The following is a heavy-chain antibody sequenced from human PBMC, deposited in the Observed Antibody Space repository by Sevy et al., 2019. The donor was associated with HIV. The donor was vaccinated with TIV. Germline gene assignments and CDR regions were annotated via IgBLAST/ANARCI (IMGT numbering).Heavy chain of an antibody. V-gene: IGHV4-61*01. J-gene: IGHJ5*02. CDR2: IYYSGST. CDR1: GGSVSSGSYY. CDR3: ARATWQQLATNWFDP. Sequence: SETLSLTCTVSGGSVSSGSYYWSWIRQPPGKGPEWIGYIYYSGSTNYNPSLKSRVTISVDTSKNQFSLKLSSVTAADTAVYYCARATWQQLATNWFDPWGQGTLVTVSS. D-gene: IGHD6-13*01.